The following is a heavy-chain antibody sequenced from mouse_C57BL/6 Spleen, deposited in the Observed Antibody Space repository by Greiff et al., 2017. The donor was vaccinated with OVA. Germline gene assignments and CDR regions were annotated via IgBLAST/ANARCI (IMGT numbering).Heavy chain of an antibody. J-gene: IGHJ1*03. CDR2: ISNGGGST. V-gene: IGHV5-12*01. Sequence: EVQLVESGGGLVQPGGSLKLSCAASGFTFSDYYMYWVRQTPEKRLEWVAYISNGGGSTYYPDTVKGRFTISRDNAKNTLYLQMSRLKSEDTAMYYWARPLGWYFDVWGTGTTVTVSS. CDR1: GFTFSDYY. CDR3: ARPLGWYFDV. D-gene: IGHD4-1*01.